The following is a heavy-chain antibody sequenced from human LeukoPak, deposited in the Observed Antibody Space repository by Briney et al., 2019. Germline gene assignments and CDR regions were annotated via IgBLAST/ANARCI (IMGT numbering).Heavy chain of an antibody. V-gene: IGHV1-69*04. Sequence: ASVKVSCKASGGTFSSYAISWVRQAPGQGLEWMGRIIPILGIANYAQKFQGRVTITADKSTSTAYMELSSLRSEDTAVYYCARGEVNIAMVQDFFDFWGQGTLVTVSS. CDR1: GGTFSSYA. CDR3: ARGEVNIAMVQDFFDF. D-gene: IGHD5-18*01. CDR2: IIPILGIA. J-gene: IGHJ4*02.